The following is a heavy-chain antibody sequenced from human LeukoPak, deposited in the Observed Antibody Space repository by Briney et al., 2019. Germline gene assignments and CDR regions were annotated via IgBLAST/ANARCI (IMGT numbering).Heavy chain of an antibody. J-gene: IGHJ6*03. V-gene: IGHV1-69*05. CDR3: ARVDRYHYYLDV. CDR1: GGTFSSYS. Sequence: GASVKVSCKASGGTFSSYSITWVRQAPGQGPEWMGGIMPLFNTANYAQQFQGRVTITTDESTSTAYMELSSLRFEDTAMYYCARVDRYHYYLDVWGKGTTVTVSS. CDR2: IMPLFNTA.